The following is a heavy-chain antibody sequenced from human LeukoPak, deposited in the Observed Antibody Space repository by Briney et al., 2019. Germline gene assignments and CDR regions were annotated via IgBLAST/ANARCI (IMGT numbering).Heavy chain of an antibody. CDR2: IYSDSST. V-gene: IGHV3-66*01. J-gene: IGHJ6*02. D-gene: IGHD6-19*01. CDR1: GFTVSTNY. Sequence: GGSLRLSCAASGFTVSTNYMSWVRQAPGKGLEWVSVIYSDSSTSYADSVRGRFTISRDNSKNTLYLQMSSLRVEDTAVYYCARELVAGGGRRGMDVWGQGTTVTVSS. CDR3: ARELVAGGGRRGMDV.